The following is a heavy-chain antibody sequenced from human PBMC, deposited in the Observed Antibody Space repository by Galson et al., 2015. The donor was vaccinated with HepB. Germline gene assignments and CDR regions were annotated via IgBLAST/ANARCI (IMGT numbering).Heavy chain of an antibody. CDR2: IDWDDDK. Sequence: PALVKPTQTLTLTCTFSGFSLSTSGMRVSWIRQPPGKALEWLARIDWDDDKYCSTSLKTRLTISKDTSKNQVVLTMTNMDPVDTATYYCARTARFTLHGDPPSWFDPWGQGTLVTVSS. V-gene: IGHV2-70*04. J-gene: IGHJ5*02. CDR1: GFSLSTSGMR. CDR3: ARTARFTLHGDPPSWFDP. D-gene: IGHD4-17*01.